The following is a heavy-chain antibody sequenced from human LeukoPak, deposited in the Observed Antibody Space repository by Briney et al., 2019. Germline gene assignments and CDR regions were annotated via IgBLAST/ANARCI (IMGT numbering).Heavy chain of an antibody. V-gene: IGHV3-43D*03. CDR3: AKDGRIVDTAMVSYYYYYYMDV. D-gene: IGHD5-18*01. Sequence: GSLRLSCAASGFTFDDYAMHWVRQASGKGLEWVSLISWDGGSTYYADSVKGRFTISRDNSKNSLYMQMNSLRAEDTALYYCAKDGRIVDTAMVSYYYYYYMDVWGKGTTVTVSS. CDR1: GFTFDDYA. CDR2: ISWDGGST. J-gene: IGHJ6*03.